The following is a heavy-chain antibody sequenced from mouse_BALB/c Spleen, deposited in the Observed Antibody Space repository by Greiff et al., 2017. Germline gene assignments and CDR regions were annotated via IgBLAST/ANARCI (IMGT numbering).Heavy chain of an antibody. V-gene: IGHV5-4*02. CDR1: GFTFSDYY. CDR2: ISDGGSYT. J-gene: IGHJ3*01. Sequence: EVKLQESGGGLVKPGGSLKLSCAASGFTFSDYYMYWVRQTPEKRLEWVATISDGGSYTYYPDSVKGRFTISRDNAKNNLYLQMSSLKSEDTAMYYCARDHGASIFAYWGQGTLVTVSA. CDR3: ARDHGASIFAY. D-gene: IGHD6-1*01.